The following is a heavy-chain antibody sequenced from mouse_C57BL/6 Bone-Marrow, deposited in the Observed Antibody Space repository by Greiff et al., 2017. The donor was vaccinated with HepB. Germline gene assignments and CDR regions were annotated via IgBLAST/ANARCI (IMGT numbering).Heavy chain of an antibody. V-gene: IGHV14-4*01. D-gene: IGHD2-4*01. CDR1: GFNIKDYY. CDR3: TTIYYDYDVGVLFAY. J-gene: IGHJ3*01. Sequence: VQLQQSGAELVRPGASVKLSCTASGFNIKDYYMHWVKQRPEQGLEWIGWIDPENGDTEYASKFQGKATITADTSSNTAYLQLSSLTSEDTAVYYCTTIYYDYDVGVLFAYWGQGTLVTVSA. CDR2: IDPENGDT.